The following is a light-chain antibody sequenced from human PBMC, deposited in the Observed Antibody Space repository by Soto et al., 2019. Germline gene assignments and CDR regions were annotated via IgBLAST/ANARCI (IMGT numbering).Light chain of an antibody. J-gene: IGKJ2*01. CDR1: QSVSGN. Sequence: EIVMTQSSATLSVSPGERATLSCRASQSVSGNLAWYQQKPGQAPRLLIYGASTRATGIPAMFSGSGSGTEFTLTISSLQSEDLAVYYCQQYNNWPRTFGQGTKLEIK. V-gene: IGKV3-15*01. CDR3: QQYNNWPRT. CDR2: GAS.